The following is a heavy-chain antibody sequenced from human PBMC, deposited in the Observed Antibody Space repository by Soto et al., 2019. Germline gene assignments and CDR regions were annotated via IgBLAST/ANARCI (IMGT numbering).Heavy chain of an antibody. J-gene: IGHJ5*02. CDR1: GFTFSSYA. CDR2: VSRAGTYT. CDR3: VKYTVTEDLGES. Sequence: EVQLLESGGDVVRPGGSLRLSCAASGFTFSSYAMGWVRQAPGKGLEWVAGVSRAGTYTFYADSVRGRFSISRDNSRDTVDRYMNALRGDATDGYFCVKYTVTEDLGESWGQGTLVSVSS. V-gene: IGHV3-23*01. D-gene: IGHD3-16*01.